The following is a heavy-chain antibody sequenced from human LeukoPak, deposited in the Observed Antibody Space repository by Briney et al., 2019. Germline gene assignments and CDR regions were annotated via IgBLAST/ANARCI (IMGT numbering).Heavy chain of an antibody. CDR2: IKEVGSEK. CDR1: GFTFSTSW. Sequence: PGGSLRLSCAASGFTFSTSWMNWARQDPGKGLEWVANIKEVGSEKDNVDSGKGRFTISRDNAKNPLYLQMNSLRAEDTAVYYCARDKFDIVVVTTIYYYYYMDVWGKGTTVTVSS. D-gene: IGHD2-21*02. J-gene: IGHJ6*03. V-gene: IGHV3-7*01. CDR3: ARDKFDIVVVTTIYYYYYMDV.